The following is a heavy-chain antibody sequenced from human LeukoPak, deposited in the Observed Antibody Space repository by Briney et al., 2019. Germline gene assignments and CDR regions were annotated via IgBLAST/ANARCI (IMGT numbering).Heavy chain of an antibody. D-gene: IGHD3-10*01. CDR1: GFTFTSYG. CDR3: VRGRSITLLRGVAMSDGFDI. CDR2: IDTSGSYI. Sequence: PGGSLRLSCTASGFTFTSYGMNWVRQAPGKGLEWVSFIDTSGSYIYYGDSLKGRVTISRDNAKNSLYLQMNGLRAEDTAVYYCVRGRSITLLRGVAMSDGFDIWGQGAMVTVSS. J-gene: IGHJ3*02. V-gene: IGHV3-21*01.